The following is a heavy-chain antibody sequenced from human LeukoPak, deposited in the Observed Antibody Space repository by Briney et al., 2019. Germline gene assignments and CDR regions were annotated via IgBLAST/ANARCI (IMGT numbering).Heavy chain of an antibody. CDR3: ARLWFGEFFLYYFDY. V-gene: IGHV4-30-4*08. J-gene: IGHJ4*02. CDR2: IYYSGST. Sequence: SQTLSLTCTVSGGSISSGDYYWSWIRQPPGKGLEWIGYIYYSGSTYYNPSLKSRVTISVDTSKNQFSLKLSSVTAADTAVYYCARLWFGEFFLYYFDYWGQGTLVTVSS. CDR1: GGSISSGDYY. D-gene: IGHD3-10*01.